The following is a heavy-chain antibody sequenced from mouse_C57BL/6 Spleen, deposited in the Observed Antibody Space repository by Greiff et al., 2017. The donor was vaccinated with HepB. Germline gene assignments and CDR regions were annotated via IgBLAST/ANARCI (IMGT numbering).Heavy chain of an antibody. CDR3: ARRRRDAMDY. CDR1: GYTFTDYY. V-gene: IGHV1-19*01. CDR2: INPYNGGT. Sequence: EVQLQQSGPVLVKPGASVKMSCKASGYTFTDYYMNWVKQSHGKSLEWIGVINPYNGGTSYNQKFKGKATLTVDKSSSTAYMELNSLTSEDSAVYYCARRRRDAMDYWGQGTSVTVSS. J-gene: IGHJ4*01.